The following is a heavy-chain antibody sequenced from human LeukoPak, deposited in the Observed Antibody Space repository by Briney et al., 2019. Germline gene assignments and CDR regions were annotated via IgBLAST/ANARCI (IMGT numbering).Heavy chain of an antibody. D-gene: IGHD4-11*01. CDR2: INAGNGNT. CDR3: ARGRWDYTVTXLYYFDS. V-gene: IGHV1-3*01. J-gene: IGHJ4*02. Sequence: GASVKVSCKASGYTFISYTLHWVRQAPGQRLEWMGWINAGNGNTKYSQKFQGRVTFTRDTSASTAYMELSSLRSEDTAMYYCARGRWDYTVTXLYYFDSWGQGTLVTVSS. CDR1: GYTFISYT.